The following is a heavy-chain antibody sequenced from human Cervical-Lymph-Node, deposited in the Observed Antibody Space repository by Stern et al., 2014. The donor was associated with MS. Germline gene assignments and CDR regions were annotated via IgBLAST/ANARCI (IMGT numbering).Heavy chain of an antibody. CDR3: ARDSEMASISYWFFDL. CDR1: RGSISSSFYY. V-gene: IGHV4-61*02. CDR2: ITTSGRP. Sequence: QVQLQESGPGLVKPSQTLSLTCTVSRGSISSSFYYWSWIRQPAGKGLQWVGRITTSGRPDYNPSLKNRVTISMDTSKQQFSLTMPPVTAADTAVYYCARDSEMASISYWFFDLWGRGTLVTVSS. J-gene: IGHJ2*01. D-gene: IGHD5-24*01.